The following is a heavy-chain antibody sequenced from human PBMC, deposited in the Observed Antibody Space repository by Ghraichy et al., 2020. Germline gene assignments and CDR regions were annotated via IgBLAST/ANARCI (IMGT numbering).Heavy chain of an antibody. CDR3: ARLYGDYPSGAFDI. Sequence: SETLSLTCVVSGYSISSGYYWGWLRQPPGKGLDWIGSMFLDGSTYYSPSLKSPVTISVDMSKNQFYLNLESVTAADTAVYYCARLYGDYPSGAFDIWGQGTMVTVSS. CDR2: MFLDGST. J-gene: IGHJ3*02. V-gene: IGHV4-38-2*01. D-gene: IGHD4-17*01. CDR1: GYSISSGYY.